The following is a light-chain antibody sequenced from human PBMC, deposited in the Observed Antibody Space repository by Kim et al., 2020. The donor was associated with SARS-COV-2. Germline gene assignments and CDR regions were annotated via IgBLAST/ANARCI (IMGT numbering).Light chain of an antibody. CDR1: QPILNF. J-gene: IGKJ1*01. Sequence: ASVGDRVTITCRASQPILNFLNWYQQRPGNAPSFVISAASSLQSGVPSMFSVSGSGTEFVLSINSLQPEDFATYYCQQTYSNPWTFGRGTKVDIK. CDR3: QQTYSNPWT. CDR2: AAS. V-gene: IGKV1-39*01.